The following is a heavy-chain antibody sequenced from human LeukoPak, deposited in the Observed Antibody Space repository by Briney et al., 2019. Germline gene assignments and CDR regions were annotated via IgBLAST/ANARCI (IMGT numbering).Heavy chain of an antibody. V-gene: IGHV4-59*08. CDR3: ARHAVLHYYDSSGYLGAFDI. CDR1: GGSISSYY. Sequence: PSETLSLTCTVSGGSISSYYWSWIRQPPGKGLEWIGYIYYSGSTNYNPSLKSRVTISVDTSKNQFSLKLSSVTAADTAVYYCARHAVLHYYDSSGYLGAFDIWGQGTMATVSS. D-gene: IGHD3-22*01. CDR2: IYYSGST. J-gene: IGHJ3*02.